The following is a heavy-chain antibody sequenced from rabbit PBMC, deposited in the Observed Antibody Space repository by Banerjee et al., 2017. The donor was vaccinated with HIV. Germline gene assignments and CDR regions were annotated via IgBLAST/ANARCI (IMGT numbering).Heavy chain of an antibody. CDR2: IYGDDDT. CDR3: AREDSYDDYGDLYYFNL. Sequence: QEQLVESGGGLVQPEGSLTLTCKASGLDFSGSYWICWVRQAPGKGLEWVACIYGDDDTVYANWAKGRFTISRSTSLNTVDLKMTSLTAADTATYFCAREDSYDDYGDLYYFNLWGPGTLVTVS. D-gene: IGHD2-1*01. J-gene: IGHJ4*01. CDR1: GLDFSGSYW. V-gene: IGHV1S43*01.